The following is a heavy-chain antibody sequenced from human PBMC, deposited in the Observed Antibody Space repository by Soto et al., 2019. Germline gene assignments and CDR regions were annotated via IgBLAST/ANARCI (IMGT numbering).Heavy chain of an antibody. V-gene: IGHV1-69*13. CDR1: GGTFSSYA. CDR3: ARRSRLTNGYGDYDPHYYYYYGMDV. D-gene: IGHD4-17*01. J-gene: IGHJ6*02. CDR2: ILPIFGTA. Sequence: SVKVSCKASGGTFSSYAISWVRQAPGQGLEWMGGILPIFGTANYAQKFQGRVTITADESTSTAYMELSSLRSEDTAVYYCARRSRLTNGYGDYDPHYYYYYGMDVWGQGTTVTVSS.